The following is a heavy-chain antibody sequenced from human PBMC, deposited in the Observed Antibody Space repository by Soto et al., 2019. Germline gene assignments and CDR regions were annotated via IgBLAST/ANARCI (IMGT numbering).Heavy chain of an antibody. CDR1: GVSLNTSGVG. CDR3: AHRNNRMYNWNYDWFDP. J-gene: IGHJ5*02. Sequence: QITLKESGPTLVKPTQTLTLTCTFSGVSLNTSGVGVGWIRQPPGKALEWLALIYGDDDKRYSPSLKSRLTIPKDTSKNQVVLTMTNMDPVDTATYYCAHRNNRMYNWNYDWFDPWGQGTLVTVSS. V-gene: IGHV2-5*02. D-gene: IGHD1-7*01. CDR2: IYGDDDK.